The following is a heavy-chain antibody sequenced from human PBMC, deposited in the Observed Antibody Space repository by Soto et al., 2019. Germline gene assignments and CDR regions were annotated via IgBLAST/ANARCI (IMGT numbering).Heavy chain of an antibody. V-gene: IGHV6-1*01. CDR3: ARVVVVPAAHRYYYYYGMDV. CDR1: GDSVSSNSAA. CDR2: TYYRSKWYN. D-gene: IGHD2-2*01. Sequence: SQTLSLTCAISGDSVSSNSAAWNWIRQSPSRGLEWLGRTYYRSKWYNDYAVSVKSRITINPDTYKNQFSLQLNSVTPEDTAVYYCARVVVVPAAHRYYYYYGMDVWGQGTTVTVSS. J-gene: IGHJ6*02.